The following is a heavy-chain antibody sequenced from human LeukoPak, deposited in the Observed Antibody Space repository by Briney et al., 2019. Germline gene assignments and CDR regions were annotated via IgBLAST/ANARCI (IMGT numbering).Heavy chain of an antibody. Sequence: PSETLSLTCAVSGGSISSNHWWTWVRQPPGKGLEWIGEIYHSGSINYNLSLESRVTISVDKSKNQFSLRLSSVTAADTAVYYCARGPGDFDYWGQGTLVTVSS. CDR1: GGSISSNHW. V-gene: IGHV4-4*02. J-gene: IGHJ4*02. CDR2: IYHSGSI. CDR3: ARGPGDFDY.